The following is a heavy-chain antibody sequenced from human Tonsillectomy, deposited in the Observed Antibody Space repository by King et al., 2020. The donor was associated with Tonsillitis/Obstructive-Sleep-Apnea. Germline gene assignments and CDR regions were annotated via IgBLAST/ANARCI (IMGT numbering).Heavy chain of an antibody. CDR3: TRVPIVVVPAAIMSAYYYYMDV. CDR1: GGSFSDYY. D-gene: IGHD2-2*01. V-gene: IGHV4-34*01. J-gene: IGHJ6*03. Sequence: VQLQQWGAGLLKPSETLSLTCAVYGGSFSDYYWSWIRQPPGKGLEWIGEINHSGSTNYNPSLKSRVTISVDTSKNQFSLTLSSVTAADTAVYYCTRVPIVVVPAAIMSAYYYYMDVWGKGTTVTVYS. CDR2: INHSGST.